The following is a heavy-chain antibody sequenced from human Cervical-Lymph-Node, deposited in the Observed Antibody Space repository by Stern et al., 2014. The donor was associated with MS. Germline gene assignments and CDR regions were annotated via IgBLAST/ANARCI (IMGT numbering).Heavy chain of an antibody. CDR2: IHYTGST. D-gene: IGHD6-19*01. CDR1: GGSISISGYY. CDR3: ARRGSGYILDY. J-gene: IGHJ4*02. Sequence: VQLEESGPGLVKPSETLSLICTVSGGSISISGYYWGWIRQPPGKGLEWIGSIHYTGSTYYNPSVKSRLTIYVDTSKNQFSLKLSSVTAADTAVYYCARRGSGYILDYWGPGTLVTVSS. V-gene: IGHV4-39*01.